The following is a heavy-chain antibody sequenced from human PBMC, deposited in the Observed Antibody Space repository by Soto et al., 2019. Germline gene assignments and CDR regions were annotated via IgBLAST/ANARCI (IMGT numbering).Heavy chain of an antibody. CDR3: VGSLMSRAMESFDY. CDR1: AGSISRYY. D-gene: IGHD5-18*01. Sequence: SETLSLTCSVSAGSISRYYWGWVRQSPGEGLEWIAHISYTVDASYNPSLKSRVTISLDTSKNQIALRLMSVTAADTAVYYCVGSLMSRAMESFDYWGQGTLVTVS. J-gene: IGHJ4*02. CDR2: ISYTVDA. V-gene: IGHV4-59*01.